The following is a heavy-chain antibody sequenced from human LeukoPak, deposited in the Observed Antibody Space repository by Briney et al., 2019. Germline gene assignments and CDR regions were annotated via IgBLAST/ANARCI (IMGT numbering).Heavy chain of an antibody. Sequence: KPSETLSLTCTGSGASISNSDFYWGWIRQPPGKGLEWIGTLYYGGSPLYNASLTSRVSMSVETSKNQFSLRLSSVTAADTAVYYCARVNDCSGSSCFSRWFDPWGQGTLITVSS. CDR1: GASISNSDFY. J-gene: IGHJ5*02. D-gene: IGHD2-15*01. V-gene: IGHV4-39*07. CDR3: ARVNDCSGSSCFSRWFDP. CDR2: LYYGGSP.